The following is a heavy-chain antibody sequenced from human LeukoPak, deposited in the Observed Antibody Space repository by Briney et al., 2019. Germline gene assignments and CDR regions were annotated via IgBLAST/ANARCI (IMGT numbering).Heavy chain of an antibody. J-gene: IGHJ4*02. Sequence: KPSETPSPTRTVPGASRSIFYWGWSPEPPREGLEWIGYIYNSGSTYNPSLKSRVTISLDTSKNQFSLRLTSVTAADTAVYYCGRDYGGKFDYWGQGTLVTVSS. CDR3: GRDYGGKFDY. D-gene: IGHD4-23*01. CDR2: IYNSGST. CDR1: GASRSIFY. V-gene: IGHV4-59*01.